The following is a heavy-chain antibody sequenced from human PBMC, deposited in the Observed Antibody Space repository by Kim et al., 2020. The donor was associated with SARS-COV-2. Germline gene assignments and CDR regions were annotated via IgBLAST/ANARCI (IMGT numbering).Heavy chain of an antibody. J-gene: IGHJ6*02. V-gene: IGHV3-48*02. CDR3: ARDPSGFGAGGGMDV. CDR1: GFTFSNYG. CDR2: ISSSSTI. D-gene: IGHD3-10*01. Sequence: GGSLRLSCAASGFTFSNYGMNWVRQAPGKGLEGVSYISSSSTIYYADSVKGRFTISRDNGKNSLYLQMNSLRDEDTAVYYCARDPSGFGAGGGMDVWGQGTTVTVSS.